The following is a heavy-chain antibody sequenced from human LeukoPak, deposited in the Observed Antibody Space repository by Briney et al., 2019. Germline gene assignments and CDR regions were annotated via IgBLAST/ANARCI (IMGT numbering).Heavy chain of an antibody. CDR3: ARGSNYYDSSGYYYHWFDP. J-gene: IGHJ5*02. CDR1: GGTFSSYA. CDR2: IIPIFGTA. D-gene: IGHD3-22*01. Sequence: ASVKVSCKASGGTFSSYAISWVRQASGQGLEWMGGIIPIFGTANYAQKFQGRVTITADESTSTAYMELSSLRSEDTAVYYCARGSNYYDSSGYYYHWFDPWGQGTLVTVSS. V-gene: IGHV1-69*13.